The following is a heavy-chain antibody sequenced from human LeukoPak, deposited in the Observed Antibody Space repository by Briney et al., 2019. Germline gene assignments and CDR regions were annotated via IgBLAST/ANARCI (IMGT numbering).Heavy chain of an antibody. V-gene: IGHV3-43D*04. CDR3: AKDIYHSSGYIDY. CDR1: GFTFSSYS. Sequence: GGSLRLSCAASGFTFSSYSMNWVRQAPGKGLEWVSLISWDGGSTYYADSVKGRFTISRDNSKNSLYLQMNSLRAEDTALYYCAKDIYHSSGYIDYWGQGTLVTVSS. D-gene: IGHD3-22*01. J-gene: IGHJ4*02. CDR2: ISWDGGST.